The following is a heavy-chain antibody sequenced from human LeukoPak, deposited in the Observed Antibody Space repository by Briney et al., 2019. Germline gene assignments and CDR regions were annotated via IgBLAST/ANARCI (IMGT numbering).Heavy chain of an antibody. V-gene: IGHV3-23*01. CDR3: AKCGNSGCHLIDY. J-gene: IGHJ4*02. D-gene: IGHD5-12*01. CDR1: GFTFTTNA. CDR2: ISGRTGGT. Sequence: GGSLRLSCAASGFTFTTNAMSWVRQAPGKGLEWVSAISGRTGGTYYADSVKGRFTISRDNSKNTLYLQMDSLRAEDTAVYYCAKCGNSGCHLIDYWGQGTLVTVSS.